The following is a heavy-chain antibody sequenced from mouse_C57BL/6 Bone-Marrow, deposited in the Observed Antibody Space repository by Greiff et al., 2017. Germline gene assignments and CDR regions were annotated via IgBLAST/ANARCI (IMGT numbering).Heavy chain of an antibody. CDR2: IYPGSGNT. CDR1: GYTFTDYY. J-gene: IGHJ3*01. V-gene: IGHV1-76*01. D-gene: IGHD1-1*01. CDR3: ARETTGFAY. Sequence: VQLQQSGAELVRPGASVKLSCTASGYTFTDYYINWVKQRPGQGLEWIARIYPGSGNTYYNEKFKGKATLTAEKSSSTAYMQLSSLTSEDSAVYFCARETTGFAYWGQGTLVTVSA.